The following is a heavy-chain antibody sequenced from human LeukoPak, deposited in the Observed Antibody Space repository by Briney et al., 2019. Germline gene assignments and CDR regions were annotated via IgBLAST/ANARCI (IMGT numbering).Heavy chain of an antibody. V-gene: IGHV4-4*02. CDR2: INHSGST. J-gene: IGHJ4*02. Sequence: SETLSLTCAVSGGSISSSNWWSWVRQPPGKGLEWIGEINHSGSTNYNPSLKSRVTISVDRSKNQFSLKLTSVTAADTAVYYCAKGYYYGSGTYADPFDNWGQGTLVTVSS. D-gene: IGHD3-10*01. CDR1: GGSISSSNW. CDR3: AKGYYYGSGTYADPFDN.